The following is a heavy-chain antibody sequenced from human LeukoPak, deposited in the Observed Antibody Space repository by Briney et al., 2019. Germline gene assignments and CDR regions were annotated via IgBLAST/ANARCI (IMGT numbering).Heavy chain of an antibody. CDR3: ANGHDIVATSSAPPSFDY. CDR1: GFTVSSNY. V-gene: IGHV3-30*02. Sequence: GGSLRLSCAASGFTVSSNYMSWVRQAPGKGLEWVAFIRYDGSNKYYADSVKGRFTISRDNSKNTLYLQMSSLRAEDTAVYYCANGHDIVATSSAPPSFDYWGQGTLVTVSS. J-gene: IGHJ4*02. D-gene: IGHD5-12*01. CDR2: IRYDGSNK.